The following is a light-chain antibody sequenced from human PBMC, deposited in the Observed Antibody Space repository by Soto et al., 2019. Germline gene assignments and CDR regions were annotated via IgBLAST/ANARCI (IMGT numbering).Light chain of an antibody. CDR3: QKDNNWPMYT. J-gene: IGKJ2*01. V-gene: IGKV3-15*01. Sequence: EIVMTQSPATLSVSPGERATLSCRASQSVSSDLAWYQQKPGQAPRLLIYGASTRATGLPARFSGSGSGTEFTLTISSLQSEDFAVYDCQKDNNWPMYTFGQGTKLEIK. CDR2: GAS. CDR1: QSVSSD.